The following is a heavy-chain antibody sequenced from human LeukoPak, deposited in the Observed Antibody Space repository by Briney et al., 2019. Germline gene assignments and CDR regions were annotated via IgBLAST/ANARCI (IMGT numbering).Heavy chain of an antibody. J-gene: IGHJ4*02. Sequence: PGGSLRLSCAASGFTFSSYAMSWVRQAPGRGLEWVSSISGSGGSTYYADSVKGRFTISRDNSKNTLYLQMNSLRAEDTAVYYGAKGQAGGAPPLDYWGQGTLVTVSS. CDR3: AKGQAGGAPPLDY. D-gene: IGHD1-26*01. V-gene: IGHV3-23*01. CDR2: ISGSGGST. CDR1: GFTFSSYA.